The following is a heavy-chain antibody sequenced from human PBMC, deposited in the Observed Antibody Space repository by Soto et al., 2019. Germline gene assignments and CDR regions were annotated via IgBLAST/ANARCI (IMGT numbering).Heavy chain of an antibody. D-gene: IGHD6-19*01. Sequence: ASVKVSCKASGYTFTSYAMHWVRKDPGQRLEWMGRINAGNGNTKYSQKFQGRVTITRDTSASTAYMELSSLRSEDTAVYYCARRTGQGGWYDYYGMDVWGQGTTVTVSS. CDR3: ARRTGQGGWYDYYGMDV. CDR1: GYTFTSYA. V-gene: IGHV1-3*01. CDR2: INAGNGNT. J-gene: IGHJ6*02.